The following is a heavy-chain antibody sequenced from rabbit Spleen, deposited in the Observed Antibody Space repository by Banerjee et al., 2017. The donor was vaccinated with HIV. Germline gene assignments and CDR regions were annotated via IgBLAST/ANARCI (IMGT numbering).Heavy chain of an antibody. Sequence: QLKETGGGLVQPGGSLTLSCKASGFDFSSYGVSWVRQAPAKGLEWIGYIDPLFGTTYYANWVNGRFTISSHNAQNTLYLQLNSLTAADTATYFCARDLASSSGYYLGLWGPGTWSPS. D-gene: IGHD1-1*01. V-gene: IGHV1S7*01. CDR3: ARDLASSSGYYLGL. CDR1: GFDFSSYG. J-gene: IGHJ4*01. CDR2: IDPLFGTT.